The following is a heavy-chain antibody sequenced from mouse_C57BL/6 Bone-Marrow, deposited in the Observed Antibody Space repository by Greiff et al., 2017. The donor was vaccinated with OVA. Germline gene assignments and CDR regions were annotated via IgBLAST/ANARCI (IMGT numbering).Heavy chain of an antibody. CDR2: IRNKANGYTT. CDR1: GFTFTDYY. CDR3: ARYPLYCAFDY. J-gene: IGHJ2*01. Sequence: EVQLVESGGGLVQPGGSLNLSCAASGFTFTDYYMRWVRQPPGKALEWLGFIRNKANGYTTEYSASVKGRFTISRANSPSILYLQMNALRAEDSATYYCARYPLYCAFDYWGQGTTLTVSS. V-gene: IGHV7-3*01. D-gene: IGHD6-5*01.